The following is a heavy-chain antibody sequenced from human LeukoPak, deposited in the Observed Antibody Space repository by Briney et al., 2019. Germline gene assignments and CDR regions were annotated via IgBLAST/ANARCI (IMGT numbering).Heavy chain of an antibody. Sequence: RPSETLSLTCTVSGGSISSHHWSWIRQPPGKGLEWIGYIYYSGSTNHKPSLKSRVTISVDTSKNQFSLKLTSVTAADTAVYYCARHLDIAASGTFDYWGQGTLVTVSS. D-gene: IGHD6-13*01. CDR3: ARHLDIAASGTFDY. CDR1: GGSISSHH. CDR2: IYYSGST. V-gene: IGHV4-59*08. J-gene: IGHJ4*02.